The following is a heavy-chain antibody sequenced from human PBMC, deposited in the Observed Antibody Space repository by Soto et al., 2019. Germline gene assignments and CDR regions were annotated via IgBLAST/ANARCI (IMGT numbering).Heavy chain of an antibody. V-gene: IGHV3-33*01. D-gene: IGHD1-26*01. CDR2: IWYDGSNK. CDR1: GFTFSSYG. Sequence: QVQLVESGGGVVQPGRSLRLSCAASGFTFSSYGMHWVRQAPGKGLEWVAVIWYDGSNKYYADSVKGRFTISRDNSKNTLYLQMNSLRAEDTAVYYCARDSYSSGGSLDFDYWGQGTLVTVSS. J-gene: IGHJ4*02. CDR3: ARDSYSSGGSLDFDY.